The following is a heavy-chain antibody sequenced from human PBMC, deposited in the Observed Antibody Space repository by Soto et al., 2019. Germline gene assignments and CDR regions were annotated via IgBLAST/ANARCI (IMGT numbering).Heavy chain of an antibody. V-gene: IGHV3-30*18. CDR2: ISYDGSNK. D-gene: IGHD4-17*01. CDR1: GFTFSSYG. J-gene: IGHJ6*02. Sequence: GGSLRLSCAASGFTFSSYGMHWVRQAPGKGLEWVAVISYDGSNKYYADSVKGRFTISRDNSKNTLYLQMNSLGAEDTAVYYCAKDLRGYYYYGMDVWGQGTTVTVSS. CDR3: AKDLRGYYYYGMDV.